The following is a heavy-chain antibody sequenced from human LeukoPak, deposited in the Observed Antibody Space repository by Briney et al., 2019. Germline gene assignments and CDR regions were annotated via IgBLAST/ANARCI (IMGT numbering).Heavy chain of an antibody. D-gene: IGHD3-10*01. V-gene: IGHV3-21*01. CDR2: ISSSSSYI. CDR3: ARDGSWTKMDV. Sequence: GGSLRLSCAASGYTFSSYSMNWVRQAPGKGLEWVSSISSSSSYIYYADSVKGRFTISRDNAKNSLYLQMNSLRAEDMAVYYCARDGSWTKMDVWGKGTTVTVSS. J-gene: IGHJ6*04. CDR1: GYTFSSYS.